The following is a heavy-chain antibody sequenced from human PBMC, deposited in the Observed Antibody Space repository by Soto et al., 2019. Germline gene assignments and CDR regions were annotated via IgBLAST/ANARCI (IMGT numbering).Heavy chain of an antibody. CDR1: GFTFSRYA. CDR3: ARESCSGGSCYSGWFDP. V-gene: IGHV3-64*01. CDR2: ITTNGGGT. Sequence: GGSLRLSCAASGFTFSRYAMHWVRQAPGKGLEYVSAITTNGGGTYYANSVKGRFTISRDNSKNTLYLQMGSLRAEDMAVYYCARESCSGGSCYSGWFDPWGQGT. D-gene: IGHD2-15*01. J-gene: IGHJ5*02.